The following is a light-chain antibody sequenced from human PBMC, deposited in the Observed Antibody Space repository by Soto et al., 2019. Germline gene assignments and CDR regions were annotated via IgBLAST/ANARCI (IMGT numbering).Light chain of an antibody. V-gene: IGKV3-20*01. J-gene: IGKJ2*01. Sequence: EIVLTQSPGTLSLSPGERATLSCRASQRVSSSYLAWYQQKPGQAPRLLIYGASSRATGIPDRFSGSGSGTEFTLTITRLEPEDFPVYYCQQYGSSPYTFGQGTKLEIK. CDR1: QRVSSSY. CDR3: QQYGSSPYT. CDR2: GAS.